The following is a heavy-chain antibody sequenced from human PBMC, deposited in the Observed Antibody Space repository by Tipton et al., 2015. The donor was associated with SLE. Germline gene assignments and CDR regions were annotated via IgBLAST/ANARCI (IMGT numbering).Heavy chain of an antibody. J-gene: IGHJ4*02. V-gene: IGHV3-23*01. CDR1: GFTFSSYA. D-gene: IGHD3-22*01. Sequence: SLRLSCAASGFTFSSYAMSWVRQAPGKGLGWVSAISGSGGSTHYADYVKGRFTISRDNSKNTPYLQMNSLRAEDTAVYYCAKDVYYDSNYFDYWGQGTLVTVSS. CDR3: AKDVYYDSNYFDY. CDR2: ISGSGGST.